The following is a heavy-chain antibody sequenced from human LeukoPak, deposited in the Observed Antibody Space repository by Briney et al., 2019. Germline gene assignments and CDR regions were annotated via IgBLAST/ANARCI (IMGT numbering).Heavy chain of an antibody. J-gene: IGHJ5*02. CDR2: INHSGST. Sequence: SETLSLTCAVYGGSFSGYYWSWIRQPPGKGLEWIGEINHSGSTNYNPSLKSRVTISVDTSKNQFSLKLSSVTAADTAVYYCARIPYDILTGYPPTWFDPWGQGTLVNVSS. CDR1: GGSFSGYY. V-gene: IGHV4-34*01. D-gene: IGHD3-9*01. CDR3: ARIPYDILTGYPPTWFDP.